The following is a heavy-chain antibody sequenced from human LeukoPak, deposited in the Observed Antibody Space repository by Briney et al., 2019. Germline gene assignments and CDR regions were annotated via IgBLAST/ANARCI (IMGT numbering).Heavy chain of an antibody. CDR2: IISSSSYI. J-gene: IGHJ2*01. V-gene: IGHV3-21*01. D-gene: IGHD2-21*02. CDR1: GFTFSSYS. CDR3: ARENLPVVVTAIRVDWYFDL. Sequence: PGGSLRLSCAASGFTFSSYSMNWVRQAPGEGLEWVSSIISSSSYIYYADSVKGRFTISRDNAKNSLYLQMNSLRAEDTAVYYCARENLPVVVTAIRVDWYFDLWGRGTLVTVSS.